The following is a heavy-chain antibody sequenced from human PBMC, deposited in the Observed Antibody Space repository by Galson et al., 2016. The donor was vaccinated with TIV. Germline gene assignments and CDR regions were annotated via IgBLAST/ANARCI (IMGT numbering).Heavy chain of an antibody. CDR3: ARSWSVVAPNWVDP. J-gene: IGHJ5*02. V-gene: IGHV1-8*02. D-gene: IGHD2-2*01. Sequence: QSGAEVTKPGASVKVSCKASGYTFTSYHINWVRQATGQGLEWMGWINPDSGNTGYVQKFQGRVTMTRNISASTVYMELSSLRSEDTAVYYCARSWSVVAPNWVDPWGQGTLVTVSS. CDR2: INPDSGNT. CDR1: GYTFTSYH.